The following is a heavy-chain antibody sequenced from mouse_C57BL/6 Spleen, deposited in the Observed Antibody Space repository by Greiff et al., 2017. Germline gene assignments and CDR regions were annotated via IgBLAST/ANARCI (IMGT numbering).Heavy chain of an antibody. CDR1: GYTFTSYW. CDR2: IDPSDSYT. J-gene: IGHJ1*03. V-gene: IGHV1-69*01. CDR3: ARGTTVVATYWYFDV. D-gene: IGHD1-1*01. Sequence: QVQLQQPGAELVMPGASVKLSCKASGYTFTSYWMHWVKQRPGHGLEWIGEIDPSDSYTNYNQKFKGKSTLTVDKSSSTAYMQLSSLTSEDSAVYYCARGTTVVATYWYFDVWHRDHGHRLL.